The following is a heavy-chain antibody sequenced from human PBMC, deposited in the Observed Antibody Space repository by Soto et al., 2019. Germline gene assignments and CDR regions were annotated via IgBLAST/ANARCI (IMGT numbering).Heavy chain of an antibody. CDR1: GFTFTSYA. J-gene: IGHJ4*02. CDR2: ITPSGGTT. Sequence: EVPLLESGGGLVQPGGSLRLSCAASGFTFTSYAMSWVRQAPGKGLEWVSSITPSGGTTYYADSVKGRFTISRDNSKNTLYLQMNTLRAGDTAVYFCALVVCSTSCDDYWGQGMLVTVSS. CDR3: ALVVCSTSCDDY. D-gene: IGHD2-2*01. V-gene: IGHV3-23*01.